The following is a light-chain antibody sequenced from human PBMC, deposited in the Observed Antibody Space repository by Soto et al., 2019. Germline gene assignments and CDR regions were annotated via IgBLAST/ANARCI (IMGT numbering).Light chain of an antibody. Sequence: EIVLTQSPGTLSLSPGERATLSGTASQSVSSYLAWYQQKPGQAPRLLIYDASNRATGIPARFSGSGSGTDFTLTISSLEPQDFAVYYCQQRSNWPTITFGQGTRLEIK. CDR1: QSVSSY. V-gene: IGKV3-11*01. CDR3: QQRSNWPTIT. CDR2: DAS. J-gene: IGKJ5*01.